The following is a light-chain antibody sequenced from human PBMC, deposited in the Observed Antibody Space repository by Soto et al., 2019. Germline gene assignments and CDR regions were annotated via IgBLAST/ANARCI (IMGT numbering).Light chain of an antibody. CDR1: QSISSW. CDR3: QQYSSYSPLT. Sequence: DITLTDSASRMFVSVRDRVYITWWASQSISSWLAWYQQKPGKAPKLLIYDAYGLERGTPSRFSGRRSGTEFTLTIASLQPEDFATYYCQQYSSYSPLTFGGATEVDI. CDR2: DAY. V-gene: IGKV1-5*01. J-gene: IGKJ4*01.